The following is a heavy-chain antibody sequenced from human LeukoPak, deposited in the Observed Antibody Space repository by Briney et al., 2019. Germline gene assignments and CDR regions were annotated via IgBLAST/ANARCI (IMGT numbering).Heavy chain of an antibody. CDR1: GVSFDDYY. V-gene: IGHV4-34*01. Sequence: SETLSLTCAVSGVSFDDYYWSWVRQTPGKGLEWIGEINHSGYTNDSPSLKSRVTLSIDTSRKQFSLNLRSVTVADTGTYYCTRMTAGHDYWGQGALVTVSS. CDR3: TRMTAGHDY. J-gene: IGHJ4*02. CDR2: INHSGYT. D-gene: IGHD2-21*02.